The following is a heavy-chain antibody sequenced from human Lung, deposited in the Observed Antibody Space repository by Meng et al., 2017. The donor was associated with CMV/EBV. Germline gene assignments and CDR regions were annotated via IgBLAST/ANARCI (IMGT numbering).Heavy chain of an antibody. Sequence: GESLKISCEGSGFSFSDYYMIWIRQAPGKGLEWLAYISSSGNSIYYTDSVEGRFTISRDNARNSLYLQMNSLRVDDTAVYYCARDRGGNYYFDYWGQGLLVTVSS. CDR1: GFSFSDYY. CDR3: ARDRGGNYYFDY. CDR2: ISSSGNSI. D-gene: IGHD4-23*01. J-gene: IGHJ4*02. V-gene: IGHV3-11*01.